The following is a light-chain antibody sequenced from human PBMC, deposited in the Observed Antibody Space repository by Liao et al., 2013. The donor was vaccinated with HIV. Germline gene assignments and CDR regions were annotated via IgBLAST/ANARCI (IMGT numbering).Light chain of an antibody. Sequence: SYELTQPPSVSVSPGQTARITCSGDALPKLYAYWYQQKPGQSPVLVIHQDNKRPSGIPERFSGSNAGNTATLTISGTQAMDEADYYCQTWDSSTAHVVFGGGTKLTVL. J-gene: IGLJ2*01. CDR3: QTWDSSTAHVV. V-gene: IGLV3-1*01. CDR2: QDN. CDR1: ALPKLY.